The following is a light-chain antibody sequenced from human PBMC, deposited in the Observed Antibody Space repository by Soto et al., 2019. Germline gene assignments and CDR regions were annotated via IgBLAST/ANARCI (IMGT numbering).Light chain of an antibody. Sequence: QSVLTQPPSVSGAPGQRVTISCTGSSSNIGAGYNVHWYQHLPGTAPKLLIYVNSNRPSGVPDRFSGSKSGTSASLAITGLQAEDEADYYCQSYDSSLSVVFGGGTKLT. CDR2: VNS. J-gene: IGLJ2*01. CDR3: QSYDSSLSVV. V-gene: IGLV1-40*01. CDR1: SSNIGAGYN.